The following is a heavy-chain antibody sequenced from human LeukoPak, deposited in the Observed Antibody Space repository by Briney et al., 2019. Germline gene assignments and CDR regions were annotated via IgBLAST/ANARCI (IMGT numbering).Heavy chain of an antibody. CDR2: IYYSGST. Sequence: SETLSLTCTVSGGSISSYYWSWIRQPPGKGLEWIGYIYYSGSTNYDPSLKSRVTISVDTSKNQFSLKLSSVTAADTAVYYCARGHVGYCSSTSCYESDYWGQGTLVTVSS. CDR3: ARGHVGYCSSTSCYESDY. J-gene: IGHJ4*02. D-gene: IGHD2-2*01. V-gene: IGHV4-59*01. CDR1: GGSISSYY.